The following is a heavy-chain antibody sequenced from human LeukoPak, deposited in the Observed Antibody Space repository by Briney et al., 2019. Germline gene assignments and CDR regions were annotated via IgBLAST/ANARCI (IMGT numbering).Heavy chain of an antibody. CDR3: AKGAYYDSSGQNAFDI. CDR2: IIPIFGTA. J-gene: IGHJ3*02. V-gene: IGHV1-69*05. CDR1: GGTFSSYA. D-gene: IGHD3-22*01. Sequence: SVKVSCKASGGTFSSYAISWVRQAPGQGLEWMGGIIPIFGTANYAQKFQGRVTITTDESTSTAYMELSSLRSEDTAVYYCAKGAYYDSSGQNAFDIWGQGTMVTVSS.